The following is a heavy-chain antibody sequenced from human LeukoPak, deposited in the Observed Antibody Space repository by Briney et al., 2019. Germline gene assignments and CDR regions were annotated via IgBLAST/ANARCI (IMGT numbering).Heavy chain of an antibody. D-gene: IGHD3-3*01. CDR1: GDSIRSYY. Sequence: PSETLSLTCTVSGDSIRSYYWSWIRQPPGKGLEWIGYIFYSGTPNYNPSLKRRVTISLDTSKNQFSLKLNSVNVADTAVYYCAREAIFGVVDAFDIWGQGTMVTVSS. CDR3: AREAIFGVVDAFDI. V-gene: IGHV4-59*12. CDR2: IFYSGTP. J-gene: IGHJ3*02.